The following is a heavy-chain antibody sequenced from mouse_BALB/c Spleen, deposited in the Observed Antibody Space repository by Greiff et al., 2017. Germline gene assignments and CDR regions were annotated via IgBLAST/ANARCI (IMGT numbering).Heavy chain of an antibody. V-gene: IGHV2-2*02. CDR3: ARNQYGNPYYAMDY. CDR2: IWSGGST. Sequence: QVQLKQSGPGLVQPSQSLSITCTVSGFSLTSYGVHWVRQSPGKGLEWLGVIWSGGSTDYNAAFISRLSISKDNSKSQVFFKMNSLQANDTAIYYCARNQYGNPYYAMDYWGQGTSVTVSS. J-gene: IGHJ4*01. D-gene: IGHD2-10*02. CDR1: GFSLTSYG.